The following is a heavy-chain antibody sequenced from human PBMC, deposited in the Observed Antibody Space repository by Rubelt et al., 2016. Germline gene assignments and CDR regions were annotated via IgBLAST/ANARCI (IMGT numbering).Heavy chain of an antibody. J-gene: IGHJ4*02. CDR2: IRQDGNEK. CDR3: ARDGYGNTRAVNTIDY. D-gene: IGHD2-2*03. Sequence: GGSLRLSCSASGFIFSTYWMTWVRQAPGKGLEWVANIRQDGNEKYYVDSVNGRFTISRDNAQNSLYLQMNSLRAGDTAIYYCARDGYGNTRAVNTIDYWGQGTLVTVSS. V-gene: IGHV3-7*03. CDR1: GFIFSTYW.